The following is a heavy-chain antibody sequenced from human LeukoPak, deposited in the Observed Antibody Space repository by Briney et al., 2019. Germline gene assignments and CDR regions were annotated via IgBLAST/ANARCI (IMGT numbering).Heavy chain of an antibody. J-gene: IGHJ4*02. Sequence: GESLKISCKGSGYSFPNYWIGWVRQLPGKGLEWMGIIYPGDSDIRYSPSFQGQVTISADKSVSTAYLQWSSLRASDTAMYYCAIRYSGSYNDYWGQGTLVTVSS. D-gene: IGHD1-26*01. CDR2: IYPGDSDI. V-gene: IGHV5-51*01. CDR1: GYSFPNYW. CDR3: AIRYSGSYNDY.